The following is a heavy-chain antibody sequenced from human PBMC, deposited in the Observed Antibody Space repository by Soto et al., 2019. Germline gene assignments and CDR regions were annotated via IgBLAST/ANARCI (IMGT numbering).Heavy chain of an antibody. D-gene: IGHD3-3*01. CDR2: IWYDGSNK. J-gene: IGHJ4*02. CDR1: GFTFSSYG. CDR3: AREFWSGPFDY. Sequence: VGSLRLSCAASGFTFSSYGMHWVRQAPGKGLEWVAVIWYDGSNKYNADSVKGRFTISRDNSKNTLYLQMNSLRAEDTAVYYCAREFWSGPFDYWGQGTLVTVSS. V-gene: IGHV3-33*01.